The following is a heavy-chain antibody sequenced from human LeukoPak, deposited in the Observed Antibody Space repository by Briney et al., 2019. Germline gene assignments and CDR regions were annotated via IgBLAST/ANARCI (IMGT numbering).Heavy chain of an antibody. D-gene: IGHD6-19*01. CDR1: GFTFDDYA. V-gene: IGHV3-9*01. Sequence: GRSLRLSCAASGFTFDDYAMHWVRQAPGKGLEWVSGISWNSGSIGYADSVKGRFTISRDNAKNSLYLQMNSLRAEDTALYYCAKDSSSGWFRYFDYWGQGTLVTVSS. J-gene: IGHJ4*02. CDR2: ISWNSGSI. CDR3: AKDSSSGWFRYFDY.